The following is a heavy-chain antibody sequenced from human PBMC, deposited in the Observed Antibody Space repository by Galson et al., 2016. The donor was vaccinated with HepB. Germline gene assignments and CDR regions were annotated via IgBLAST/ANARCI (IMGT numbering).Heavy chain of an antibody. CDR2: IKQDGSEE. Sequence: SLRLSCAASGFTLSSYWMSWVRQAPGEGLEWVANIKQDGSEEYYVDSVKGRFTISRDNAKNSLYLQMNSLRAEDTAVYYCARRRGSESHDYWGQGTLVTVSS. CDR1: GFTLSSYW. D-gene: IGHD3-10*01. J-gene: IGHJ4*02. CDR3: ARRRGSESHDY. V-gene: IGHV3-7*05.